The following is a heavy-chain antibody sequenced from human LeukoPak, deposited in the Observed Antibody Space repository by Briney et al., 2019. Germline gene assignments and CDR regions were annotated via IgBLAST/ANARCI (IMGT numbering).Heavy chain of an antibody. CDR1: GYTFTSYY. D-gene: IGHD2-2*02. Sequence: ASVKVSCKASGYTFTSYYMHWVRQAPGQGLEWMGIINPSGGSTSYAQKFQGRVTMTRDTSTSTAYMELSRLRSDDTAVYYCASECSSTSCYKGFDPWGQGTLVTVSS. J-gene: IGHJ5*02. CDR2: INPSGGST. CDR3: ASECSSTSCYKGFDP. V-gene: IGHV1-46*01.